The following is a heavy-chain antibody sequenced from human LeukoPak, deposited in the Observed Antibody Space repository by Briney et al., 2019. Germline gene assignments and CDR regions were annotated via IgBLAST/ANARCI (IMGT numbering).Heavy chain of an antibody. V-gene: IGHV3-9*01. Sequence: GGSLRLSCAASGFTFDDYAMRWVRQAPGKGLEWVSGINSNSGSIGYADSVKGRFTISRDNAKNSLYLQMNSLRAEDTALYYCAKDKSRYYYGSGSSESNWFDPWGQGTLVTVSS. D-gene: IGHD3-10*01. CDR3: AKDKSRYYYGSGSSESNWFDP. CDR2: INSNSGSI. CDR1: GFTFDDYA. J-gene: IGHJ5*02.